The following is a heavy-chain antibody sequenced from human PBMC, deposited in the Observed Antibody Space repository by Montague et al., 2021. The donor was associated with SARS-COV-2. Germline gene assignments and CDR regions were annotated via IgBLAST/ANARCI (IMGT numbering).Heavy chain of an antibody. CDR2: IYHSGTT. V-gene: IGHV4-4*02. Sequence: SETLSLTCAVSGGSITSDNWWTWVRQSPGKGLEWIGEIYHSGTTNYNPSFQSRLTISIDKSRNHLSLNLTSVTAADTAIYYCALPLGGARFDPWGQGILVTVSS. CDR3: ALPLGGARFDP. D-gene: IGHD3-16*01. J-gene: IGHJ5*02. CDR1: GGSITSDNW.